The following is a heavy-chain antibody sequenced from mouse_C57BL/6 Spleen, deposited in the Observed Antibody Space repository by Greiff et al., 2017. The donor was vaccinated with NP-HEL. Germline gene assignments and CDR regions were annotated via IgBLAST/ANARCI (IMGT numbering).Heavy chain of an antibody. V-gene: IGHV1-55*01. CDR2: IYPGSGST. CDR3: AREGYDYDPYYFDY. D-gene: IGHD2-4*01. Sequence: QVQLQQPGAELVKPGASVKMSCKASGYTFTSYWITWVKQRPGQGLEWIGDIYPGSGSTNYNEKFKSKATLTVDTSSSTAYMQLSSLTSEDSAVYYCAREGYDYDPYYFDYWGKGTTLTVSS. J-gene: IGHJ2*01. CDR1: GYTFTSYW.